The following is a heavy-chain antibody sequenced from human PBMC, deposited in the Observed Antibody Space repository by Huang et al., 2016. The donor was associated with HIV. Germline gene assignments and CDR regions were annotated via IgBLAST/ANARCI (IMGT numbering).Heavy chain of an antibody. J-gene: IGHJ2*01. D-gene: IGHD6-19*01. Sequence: GEVNHGGSTKYNPSLKARVTISVDTSKIQFSLNLTSVTAPDTADYYCATSRSGSGWFLDIWGRGTLVSVS. V-gene: IGHV4-34*01. CDR3: ATSRSGSGWFLDI. CDR2: VNHGGST.